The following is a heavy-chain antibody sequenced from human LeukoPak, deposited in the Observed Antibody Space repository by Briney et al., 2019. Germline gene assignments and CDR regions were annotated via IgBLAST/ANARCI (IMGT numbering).Heavy chain of an antibody. CDR3: ARVLKDGDAILFDY. CDR1: GLTFSSYW. V-gene: IGHV3-74*01. J-gene: IGHJ4*02. Sequence: GGSLRLSCAAAGLTFSSYWMHWVRQAPGKGLVWVSRINSDGSSTSYADSVKGRFTISRDNAKNTLYLQMNSLRAEDTAVYYCARVLKDGDAILFDYWGQGTLVTVSS. D-gene: IGHD4-17*01. CDR2: INSDGSST.